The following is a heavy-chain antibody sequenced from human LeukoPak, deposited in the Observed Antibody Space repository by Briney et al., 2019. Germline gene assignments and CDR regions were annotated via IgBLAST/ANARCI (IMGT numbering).Heavy chain of an antibody. CDR2: INPSGGST. CDR1: GYTFTSYY. Sequence: GASVKVSWKASGYTFTSYYMHWVRQAPGQGLEWMGIINPSGGSTSYAQKLQGRVTMTRDTSTSTVYMELSSLRSEDTAVYYCARDNPVVPAAMENYYYGMDVWGQGTTVTVSS. CDR3: ARDNPVVPAAMENYYYGMDV. J-gene: IGHJ6*02. D-gene: IGHD2-2*01. V-gene: IGHV1-46*01.